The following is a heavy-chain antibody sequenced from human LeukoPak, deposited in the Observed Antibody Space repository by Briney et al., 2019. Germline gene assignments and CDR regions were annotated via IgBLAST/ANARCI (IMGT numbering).Heavy chain of an antibody. Sequence: GGTLRLSCAASGFTFSSYGMSWVRQAPGKGLEWVSAISGSGGSTYYADSVKGRFTISRDNSRNTLFLQMNSLRAEDTAVYYCAHGAMYQLDYWGQGTLVTVSS. CDR2: ISGSGGST. D-gene: IGHD2-2*01. V-gene: IGHV3-23*01. J-gene: IGHJ4*02. CDR3: AHGAMYQLDY. CDR1: GFTFSSYG.